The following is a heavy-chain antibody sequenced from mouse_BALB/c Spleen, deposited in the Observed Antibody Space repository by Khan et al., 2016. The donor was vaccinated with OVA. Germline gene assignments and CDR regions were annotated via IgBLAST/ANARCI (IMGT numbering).Heavy chain of an antibody. CDR3: ACNSYMCDFTY. CDR1: AFSLNTYG. V-gene: IGHV2-2*01. Sequence: QVQLKESGPGLVQPSQSLSITCTVSAFSLNTYGIHWIRQSQGKGLEWLGVIRSGGSTAYNGAFISRLNITKDNSKSQVFFKMNSLQADDTATYYCACNSYMCDFTYWGQGTLVTVSA. CDR2: IRSGGST. D-gene: IGHD2-14*01. J-gene: IGHJ3*01.